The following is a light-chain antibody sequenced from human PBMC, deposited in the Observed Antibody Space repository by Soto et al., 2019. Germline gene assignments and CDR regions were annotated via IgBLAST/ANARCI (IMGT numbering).Light chain of an antibody. CDR3: QQYGASPPYT. Sequence: EIVLTQSPATLSLSPGERATLSCRASRSFASSYLAWYQQRPGQAPRLLIYAASNRATGIPDRFSGSGSGTDFTLTINRLEAEDSAVYYCQQYGASPPYTFGQGTKVDIK. CDR2: AAS. J-gene: IGKJ2*01. CDR1: RSFASSY. V-gene: IGKV3-20*01.